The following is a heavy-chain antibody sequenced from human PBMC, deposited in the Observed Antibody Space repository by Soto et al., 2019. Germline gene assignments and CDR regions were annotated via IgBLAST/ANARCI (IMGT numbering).Heavy chain of an antibody. CDR2: IYYSGNT. Sequence: SETLSLTCTVSGGSISTGDYYWSWIRQPPGKGLEWIGYIYYSGNTYYNPSLKSRVTISVDTSKNQFSLKLSSVTAADTAVYYCARISVAGPSYYYGMDVWGQGTTVTVS. V-gene: IGHV4-30-4*01. D-gene: IGHD6-19*01. J-gene: IGHJ6*02. CDR1: GGSISTGDYY. CDR3: ARISVAGPSYYYGMDV.